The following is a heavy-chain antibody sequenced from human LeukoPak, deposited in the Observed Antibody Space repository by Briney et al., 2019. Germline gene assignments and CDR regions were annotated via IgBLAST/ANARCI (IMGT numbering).Heavy chain of an antibody. CDR2: ISYDGSNK. J-gene: IGHJ6*02. Sequence: GGSLRLSCVASRVTFSWSSMNWVRQAPGKGLEWVAVISYDGSNKYYADSVKGRFTISRDNSKDTLYLQMNSLRAEDTAVYYCARDRCSGGSCYFYYYGMDVWGQGTTVTVSS. CDR1: RVTFSWSS. V-gene: IGHV3-30-3*01. CDR3: ARDRCSGGSCYFYYYGMDV. D-gene: IGHD2-15*01.